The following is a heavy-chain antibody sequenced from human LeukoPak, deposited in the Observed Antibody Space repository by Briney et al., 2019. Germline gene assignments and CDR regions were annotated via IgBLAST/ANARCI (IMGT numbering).Heavy chain of an antibody. CDR2: INHSGST. CDR1: GGSLSGYY. D-gene: IGHD4-17*01. CDR3: ARHAYGDYPFFDY. V-gene: IGHV4-34*01. Sequence: SETLSLTCAVYGGSLSGYYWSWIRQPPGKGLEWIGEINHSGSTNSNPSLKSRVTISVDTSKKQFSLKVSSVTAADTAVYYCARHAYGDYPFFDYWGQGTLVTVSS. J-gene: IGHJ4*02.